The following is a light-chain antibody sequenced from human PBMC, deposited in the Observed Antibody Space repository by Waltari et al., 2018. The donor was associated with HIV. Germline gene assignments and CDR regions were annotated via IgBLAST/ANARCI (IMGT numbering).Light chain of an antibody. CDR3: CSYASSTTFEV. J-gene: IGLJ1*01. Sequence: QSALTQPPSVSGSPGQSITIPCTGTRCDIGTTNFFPWFQHHPGKSPKLRIYEDTKRPPGVSNRFSGSKSGNTASLTISGLQGEDEADYYCCSYASSTTFEVFGTGTKVTVL. CDR1: RCDIGTTNF. V-gene: IGLV2-23*02. CDR2: EDT.